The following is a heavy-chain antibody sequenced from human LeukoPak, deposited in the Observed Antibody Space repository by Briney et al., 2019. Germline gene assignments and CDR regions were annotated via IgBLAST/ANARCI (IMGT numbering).Heavy chain of an antibody. CDR2: IYPGDSDT. CDR3: ARHPEVYNYYDFWSGYPENWFDP. D-gene: IGHD3-3*01. V-gene: IGHV5-51*01. CDR1: GYSFTSYW. Sequence: GESLKISCKGSGYSFTSYWIGWVRQMPGKGLEWMGIIYPGDSDTRYSPSFQGQVTISADKSISTAYLQWSSLKASDTAMYYCARHPEVYNYYDFWSGYPENWFDPWGQGTLVTVSS. J-gene: IGHJ5*02.